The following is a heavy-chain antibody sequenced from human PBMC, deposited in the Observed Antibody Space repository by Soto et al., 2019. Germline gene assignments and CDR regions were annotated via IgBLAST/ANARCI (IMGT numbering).Heavy chain of an antibody. V-gene: IGHV5-51*01. CDR3: ARIIGYCRNNDCSWTFDI. J-gene: IGHJ3*02. D-gene: IGHD2-15*01. CDR2: FYPGDSTS. Sequence: PGESLKISCKTSGYSFISYWVAWVRQLPGKGLEWMGTFYPGDSTSTYSPSFQGQVTISVDKSISTAYLQLSSLKASDTAMYYCARIIGYCRNNDCSWTFDIWGQGTMVNVSS. CDR1: GYSFISYW.